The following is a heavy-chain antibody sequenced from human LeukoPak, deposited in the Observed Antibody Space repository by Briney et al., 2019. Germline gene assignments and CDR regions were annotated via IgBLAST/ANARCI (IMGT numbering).Heavy chain of an antibody. CDR3: SRDGRDYYDDLTVNPQRSYYYYMDV. Sequence: SETLSLTCAVYGGSFSNYYWAWIRQSPGKGLEWIGEISHGGSTNYNPSLKSRVTISLDTSTNQFSLKVRSVTAADTALYYCSRDGRDYYDDLTVNPQRSYYYYMDVWGNGTTVTISS. CDR1: GGSFSNYY. D-gene: IGHD3-9*01. J-gene: IGHJ6*03. V-gene: IGHV4-34*01. CDR2: ISHGGST.